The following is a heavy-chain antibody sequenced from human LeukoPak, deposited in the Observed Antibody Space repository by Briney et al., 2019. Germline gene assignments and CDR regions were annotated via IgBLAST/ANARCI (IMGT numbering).Heavy chain of an antibody. Sequence: SETLSLTCTVSGYSISSGYYWGWIRQPPGKGLEWIGSIYHSGSTYYNPSLKSRVTISVDTSKNQFSLKLSSVTAADTAVYYCARSYGGNSAVVYWGQGTLVTVSS. CDR2: IYHSGST. V-gene: IGHV4-38-2*02. CDR3: ARSYGGNSAVVY. J-gene: IGHJ4*02. D-gene: IGHD4-23*01. CDR1: GYSISSGYY.